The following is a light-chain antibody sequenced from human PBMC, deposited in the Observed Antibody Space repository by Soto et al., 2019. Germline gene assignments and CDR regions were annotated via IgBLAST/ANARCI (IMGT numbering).Light chain of an antibody. CDR2: AAS. Sequence: DIQMTQSPSSLSASVGDRVTITCRASQGISDHLAWYQQKPGKVPHLLIFAASTLRSGVPSRFSGSGSGADFTLTISSLQPEDVATYYCQHYYSAPVTFGGGTKVDIK. CDR3: QHYYSAPVT. V-gene: IGKV1-27*01. CDR1: QGISDH. J-gene: IGKJ4*01.